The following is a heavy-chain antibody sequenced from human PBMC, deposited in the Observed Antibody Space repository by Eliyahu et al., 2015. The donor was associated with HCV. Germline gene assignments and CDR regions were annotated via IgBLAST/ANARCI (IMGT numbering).Heavy chain of an antibody. Sequence: EVQLLESGGGLVQPGGSLRLSXAASGFTXSSYAMXWVRQAPGKGLGGVSAISGSGGSTYYADSVKGRFTISRDNSKNTLYLQMNSLRAEDTAVYYCAKDLYRMRPMAAIAAALNGMDVWGQGTTVTVSS. V-gene: IGHV3-23*01. CDR3: AKDLYRMRPMAAIAAALNGMDV. J-gene: IGHJ6*02. CDR1: GFTXSSYA. D-gene: IGHD6-13*01. CDR2: ISGSGGST.